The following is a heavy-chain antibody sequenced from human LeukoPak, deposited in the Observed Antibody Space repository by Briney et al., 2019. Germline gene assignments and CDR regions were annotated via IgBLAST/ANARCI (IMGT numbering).Heavy chain of an antibody. CDR1: GFPFSTYS. CDR2: ISSDGRNK. Sequence: GGSLRLSCAASGFPFSTYSMHWVRQAPGKGLEGVAVISSDGRNKDYADSVKGRFTISRNNSNNTLYLQMNSLRDEDTGVYYCARDPLDSSGYYYGGSFDYWGQGTLVIVSS. D-gene: IGHD3-22*01. J-gene: IGHJ4*02. CDR3: ARDPLDSSGYYYGGSFDY. V-gene: IGHV3-30*04.